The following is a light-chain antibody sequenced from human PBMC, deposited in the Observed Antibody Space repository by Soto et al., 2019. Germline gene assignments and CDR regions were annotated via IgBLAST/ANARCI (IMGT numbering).Light chain of an antibody. CDR1: QTVSDNY. Sequence: EIVLTQSPGALSLSPGERATLSCRASQTVSDNYLAWYQQKPGQAPRLLIYGASTRATGIPDRFSGSGSGTDFTLTISRLEPEDFSVYYCHQYGCSPLVSFGGVTKVEIK. J-gene: IGKJ4*01. CDR2: GAS. V-gene: IGKV3-20*01. CDR3: HQYGCSPLVS.